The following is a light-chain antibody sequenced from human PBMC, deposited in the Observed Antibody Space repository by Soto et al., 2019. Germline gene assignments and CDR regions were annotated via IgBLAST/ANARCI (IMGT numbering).Light chain of an antibody. J-gene: IGKJ3*01. CDR2: DAA. Sequence: DIQMTQSPYSLSAAVGDRVTIACRASQNINTYLNWYQQKPGKAPKLLIFDAASLQSGVPSRFSGGGSRTDFTLTSTSLQPEDFATYYCKQTSSAPFTCGPGTKVDIK. CDR1: QNINTY. CDR3: KQTSSAPFT. V-gene: IGKV1-39*01.